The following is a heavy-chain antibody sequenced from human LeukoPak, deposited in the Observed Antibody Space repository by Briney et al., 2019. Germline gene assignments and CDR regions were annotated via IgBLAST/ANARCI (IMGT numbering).Heavy chain of an antibody. CDR2: MNPNSGNT. V-gene: IGHV1-8*01. Sequence: ASVKVSCQASGYTFTNYDIDWVRQATGQGPEWMGWMNPNSGNTGYAQKFQGRFTMTRNTSISTAYMELSSLSSEDTAVYYCARDSLNYYDSSGYVYYFDYWGQGTLVTVSS. CDR1: GYTFTNYD. CDR3: ARDSLNYYDSSGYVYYFDY. J-gene: IGHJ4*02. D-gene: IGHD3-22*01.